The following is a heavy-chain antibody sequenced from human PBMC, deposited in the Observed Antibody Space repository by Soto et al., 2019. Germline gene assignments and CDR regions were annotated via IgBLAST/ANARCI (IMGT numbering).Heavy chain of an antibody. CDR1: GFMFSTYW. V-gene: IGHV3-7*03. CDR2: INQDGSER. D-gene: IGHD4-17*01. J-gene: IGHJ6*02. Sequence: GLSLRLSCAASGFMFSTYWMTWVLQAPGKGLEWVANINQDGSERNYVDAVKGRFTISRDNAKTSLFLQMSSLRAEDTAVYYCTSRMDYGGNYYYYGIDVWGQGTAVTVSS. CDR3: TSRMDYGGNYYYYGIDV.